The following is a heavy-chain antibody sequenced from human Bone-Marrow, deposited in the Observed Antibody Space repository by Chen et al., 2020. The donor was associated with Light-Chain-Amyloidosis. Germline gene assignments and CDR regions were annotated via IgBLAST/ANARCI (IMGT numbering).Heavy chain of an antibody. J-gene: IGHJ4*02. Sequence: QVQLQESGPGLVKPSETLSLTCAVSGYSISSGYYWGWIRQPPGKGLEWIGSIYHSGSTYYNPSLKSRVTISVDTSKNQFSLKLSSVTAADTAVYYCARVDCSGGSRYSDYWGQGTLVTVSS. CDR1: GYSISSGYY. V-gene: IGHV4-38-2*01. CDR2: IYHSGST. D-gene: IGHD2-15*01. CDR3: ARVDCSGGSRYSDY.